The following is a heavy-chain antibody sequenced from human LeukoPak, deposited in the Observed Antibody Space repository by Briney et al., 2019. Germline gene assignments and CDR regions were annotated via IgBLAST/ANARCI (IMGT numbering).Heavy chain of an antibody. CDR1: GYSISSGYY. D-gene: IGHD1-26*01. CDR2: IYHRGST. CDR3: ARAYSGSYWVDY. Sequence: SETLSLTCTVSGYSISSGYYWGWIRQPPGKGLEWIGSIYHRGSTYYNPSLKSRVTISVDTSKNQFSLKLSSVTAADTAVYYCARAYSGSYWVDYWGQGTLVTVSS. V-gene: IGHV4-38-2*02. J-gene: IGHJ4*02.